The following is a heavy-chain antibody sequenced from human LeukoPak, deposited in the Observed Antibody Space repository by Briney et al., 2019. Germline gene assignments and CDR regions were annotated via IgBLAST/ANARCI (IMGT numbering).Heavy chain of an antibody. D-gene: IGHD3-3*01. J-gene: IGHJ3*02. CDR2: INHSGST. Sequence: SEILSLTCAVYGGSFSGYYWSWIRQPPGKGLEWIGGINHSGSTNYNPSLRSRVTISVDTSKNQFSLKLSSVTAADTAVYYCARGRRTVFGVVIPLQAAFDIWGQGTMVTVSS. CDR3: ARGRRTVFGVVIPLQAAFDI. V-gene: IGHV4-34*01. CDR1: GGSFSGYY.